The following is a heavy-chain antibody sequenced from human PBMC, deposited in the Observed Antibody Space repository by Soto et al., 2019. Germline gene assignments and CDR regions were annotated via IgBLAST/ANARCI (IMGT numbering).Heavy chain of an antibody. D-gene: IGHD5-18*01. J-gene: IGHJ6*02. CDR3: AEGCGFGYSYGYYPYYGMDV. CDR2: ISYDGSNK. CDR1: GFTFSSYG. Sequence: QVQLVESGGGVVQPGRSLRLSCAASGFTFSSYGMHWVRQAPGKGLEWVAVISYDGSNKYYADSVKGRFTISRDNSKNTLYLQMKSVRDEDTAVYYCAEGCGFGYSYGYYPYYGMDVWGQGTTVTVSS. V-gene: IGHV3-30*18.